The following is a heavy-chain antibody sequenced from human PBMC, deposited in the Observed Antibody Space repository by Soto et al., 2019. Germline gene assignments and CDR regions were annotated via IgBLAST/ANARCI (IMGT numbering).Heavy chain of an antibody. J-gene: IGHJ5*02. CDR1: GYTFTSYG. CDR3: AREEGYCSGGSCYLRWFEP. CDR2: YSAYNGNT. Sequence: QVQLVQSGAEVKKPGASVKVSCKASGYTFTSYGISWVRQAPGQGLERMGWYSAYNGNTNYAQKLQGRVTMTTDTSTRTAYMELRSLRSDVTAVYYCAREEGYCSGGSCYLRWFEPWGQGTLVAVAS. V-gene: IGHV1-18*04. D-gene: IGHD2-15*01.